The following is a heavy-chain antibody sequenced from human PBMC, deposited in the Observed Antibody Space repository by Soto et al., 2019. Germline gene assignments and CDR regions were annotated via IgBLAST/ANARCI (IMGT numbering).Heavy chain of an antibody. D-gene: IGHD2-15*01. CDR3: VRTSLVVAAATREDY. J-gene: IGHJ4*02. CDR1: VFNFSCYC. Sequence: PGGSLRLSCAAAVFNFSCYCMHWVRQAPGKGLVWVARINSDGSSTSYADSVKGRFTISRDNAKNTLYLQMNSLRAEDTALYYCVRTSLVVAAATREDYWGQGTLVTVSS. V-gene: IGHV3-74*01. CDR2: INSDGSST.